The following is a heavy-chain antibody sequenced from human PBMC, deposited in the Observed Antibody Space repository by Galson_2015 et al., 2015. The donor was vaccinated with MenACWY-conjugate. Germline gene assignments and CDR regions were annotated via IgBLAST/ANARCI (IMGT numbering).Heavy chain of an antibody. Sequence: PALVKPTQTLTLTCTFSGFSLSTRGVGVGWIRQPPGKALEWLALIYWDDDKRYSPSLRSRLTITKDTSKNHVVLTMTNMDPVDTATYYCSRTGATPGDYWGQGTLFTVSS. V-gene: IGHV2-5*02. J-gene: IGHJ4*02. CDR2: IYWDDDK. D-gene: IGHD2-15*01. CDR3: SRTGATPGDY. CDR1: GFSLSTRGVG.